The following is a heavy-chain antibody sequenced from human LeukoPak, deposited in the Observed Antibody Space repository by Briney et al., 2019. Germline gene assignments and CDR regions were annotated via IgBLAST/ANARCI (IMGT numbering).Heavy chain of an antibody. D-gene: IGHD5-24*01. V-gene: IGHV4-30-2*01. CDR2: IYHSGST. J-gene: IGHJ3*02. Sequence: SQTLSLTCAVSGGSISSGGYSWSWIRQPPGKGLEWIGYIYHSGSTYYNPSLKSRVTISVDRSKNQFSLKPSSVTAADTAVYYCARGRDGYNGAFDIWGQGTMVTVSS. CDR1: GGSISSGGYS. CDR3: ARGRDGYNGAFDI.